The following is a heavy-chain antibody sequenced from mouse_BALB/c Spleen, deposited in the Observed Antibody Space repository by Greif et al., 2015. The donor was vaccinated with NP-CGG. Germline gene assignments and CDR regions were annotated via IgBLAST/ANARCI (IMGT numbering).Heavy chain of an antibody. CDR2: ISSGSSTI. D-gene: IGHD2-12*01. Sequence: EVMLVESGGGLVQPGGSRKLSCAASGFTFSSFGMHWVRQAPEKGLEWVAYISSGSSTIYYADTVKGRFTITRDNPKNPLFLQMNRLRSEDTAMYYYFSAYYIISFNYWRQGTTRTVSS. CDR1: GFTFSSFG. CDR3: FSAYYIISFNY. V-gene: IGHV5-17*02. J-gene: IGHJ2*01.